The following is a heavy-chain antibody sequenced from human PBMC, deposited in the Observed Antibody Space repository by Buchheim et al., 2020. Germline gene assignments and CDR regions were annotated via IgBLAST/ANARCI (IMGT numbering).Heavy chain of an antibody. D-gene: IGHD4-17*01. Sequence: QLQLRESGSGLMKPSHTLSLTCTVSGGSVSSDGYSWSWIRQPPGKGLEWIGYIHHSGGTDYNPSLKSRVTISVDRSKNQFSLKLTSVTAADTAVYYCARGGTVPYYYYGMDVWGQGTT. CDR1: GGSVSSDGYS. CDR2: IHHSGGT. CDR3: ARGGTVPYYYYGMDV. J-gene: IGHJ6*02. V-gene: IGHV4-30-2*01.